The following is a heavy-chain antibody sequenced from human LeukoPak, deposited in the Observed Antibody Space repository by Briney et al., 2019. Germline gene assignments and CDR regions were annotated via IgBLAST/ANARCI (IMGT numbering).Heavy chain of an antibody. D-gene: IGHD3-10*01. V-gene: IGHV4-59*01. CDR1: GDSISIYY. Sequence: SETLSLTCSVSGDSISIYYWSWIRQPPGKGLEWIGYIYNSGSTNYNPSLKSRVTISVDTSKNQFSLKLTSVTAADTAVYYCARDDKISYGSGSYYKGAFDIWGQGTMVTVSS. CDR2: IYNSGST. CDR3: ARDDKISYGSGSYYKGAFDI. J-gene: IGHJ3*02.